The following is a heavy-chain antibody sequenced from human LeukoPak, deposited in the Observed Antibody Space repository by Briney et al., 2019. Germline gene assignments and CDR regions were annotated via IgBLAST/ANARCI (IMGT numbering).Heavy chain of an antibody. CDR2: IRYDGSNK. V-gene: IGHV3-30*02. D-gene: IGHD1-26*01. Sequence: GGSLRLPCAASGFTFSSYGMHWVRQAPGKGLEWVAFIRYDGSNKYYADSVKGRFTISRDNSKNTLYLQMNSLRAEDTAVYYCAKVFGGYYGSDYWGQGTLVTVSS. J-gene: IGHJ4*02. CDR1: GFTFSSYG. CDR3: AKVFGGYYGSDY.